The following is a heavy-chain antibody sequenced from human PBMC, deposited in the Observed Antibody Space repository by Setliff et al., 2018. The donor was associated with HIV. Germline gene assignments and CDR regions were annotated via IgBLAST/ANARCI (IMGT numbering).Heavy chain of an antibody. Sequence: SETLSLTCTVSGGSISNDYWSWIRQSPGKGLEWIGYVNYTGTTTYNPSLKSRVTLSIDMSKNQFSLKMSSVTAADTAVYYCTRLAGGYADYWGRGTLVTVS. CDR1: GGSISNDY. V-gene: IGHV4-59*08. CDR3: TRLAGGYADY. D-gene: IGHD5-12*01. J-gene: IGHJ4*02. CDR2: VNYTGTT.